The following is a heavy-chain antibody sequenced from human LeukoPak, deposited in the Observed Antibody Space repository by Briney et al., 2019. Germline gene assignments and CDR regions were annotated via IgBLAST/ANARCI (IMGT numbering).Heavy chain of an antibody. J-gene: IGHJ5*02. CDR1: GGSISSSSYY. CDR3: ARTQSGGYYYGSGSLKFDP. V-gene: IGHV4-39*07. Sequence: SETLSLTCTVSGGSISSSSYYWGWIRQPPGKGLEWIGSIYYSGSTYYNPSLKSRVTISVDTSKNQFSLKLSSVTAADTAVYYCARTQSGGYYYGSGSLKFDPWGQGALVIVSS. CDR2: IYYSGST. D-gene: IGHD3-10*01.